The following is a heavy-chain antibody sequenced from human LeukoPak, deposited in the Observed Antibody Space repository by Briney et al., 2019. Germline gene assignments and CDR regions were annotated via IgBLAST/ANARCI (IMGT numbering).Heavy chain of an antibody. V-gene: IGHV3-30*04. CDR1: GLTFSNYA. D-gene: IGHD2-21*02. CDR3: ARDVVVTAIWYYFDY. J-gene: IGHJ4*02. Sequence: GGSLRLSCEASGLTFSNYAMHWVRQAPGKGLEWVAVISYDGSNKYYADSVKGRFTISRDNSKNTLSLQMNSLRDEDTAVYYCARDVVVTAIWYYFDYWGQGTLVTVSS. CDR2: ISYDGSNK.